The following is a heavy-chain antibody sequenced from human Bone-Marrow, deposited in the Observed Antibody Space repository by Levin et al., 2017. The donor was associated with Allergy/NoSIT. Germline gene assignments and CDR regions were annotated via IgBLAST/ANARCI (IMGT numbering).Heavy chain of an antibody. Sequence: ASVKVSCAASGFTFSSHWIHWVRQAPGKGLVWISFINNDGSGTSYADSVKGRFTISRDNTKNTLFLQMNTLRTEDTAVYYCARGGFGTGIDYCGQGTLVTVSS. CDR3: ARGGFGTGIDY. CDR2: INNDGSGT. V-gene: IGHV3-74*01. CDR1: GFTFSSHW. J-gene: IGHJ4*02. D-gene: IGHD1-1*01.